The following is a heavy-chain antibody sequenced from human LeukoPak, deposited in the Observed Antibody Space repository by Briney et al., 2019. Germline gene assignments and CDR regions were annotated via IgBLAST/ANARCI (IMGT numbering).Heavy chain of an antibody. CDR2: FDPEDGET. V-gene: IGHV1-24*01. J-gene: IGHJ4*02. Sequence: ASVKVSCKVSGYTLTELSMHWVRQAPGKGLEWMGGFDPEDGETIYARKFQGRVTMTEDTSTDTAYMELSSLRSEDTAVYYCATVCGGDCYYFDYWGQGTLVTVSS. D-gene: IGHD2-21*02. CDR1: GYTLTELS. CDR3: ATVCGGDCYYFDY.